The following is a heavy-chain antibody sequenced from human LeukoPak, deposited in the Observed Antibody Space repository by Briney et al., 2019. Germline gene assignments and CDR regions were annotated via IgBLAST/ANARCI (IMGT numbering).Heavy chain of an antibody. J-gene: IGHJ4*02. V-gene: IGHV3-53*04. CDR3: ARGDFWSGYYTGLY. D-gene: IGHD3-3*01. CDR1: GFTVTTNY. CDR2: IYSGGST. Sequence: GGSLRLSCAASGFTVTTNYMSWVRQAPGKGLEWLSVIYSGGSTYYADSVKGRFTISRHNSKNTLYLQMDSLRDEDTAVYYCARGDFWSGYYTGLYWGQGTLVTVSS.